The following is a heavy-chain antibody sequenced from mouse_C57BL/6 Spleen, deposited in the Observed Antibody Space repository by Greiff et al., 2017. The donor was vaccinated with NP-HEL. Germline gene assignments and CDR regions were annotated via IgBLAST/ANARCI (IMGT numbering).Heavy chain of an antibody. CDR1: GYTFTSYW. V-gene: IGHV1-53*01. CDR2: INPSNGGT. D-gene: IGHD2-4*01. J-gene: IGHJ3*01. Sequence: QVHVKQPGTELVKPGASVKLSCKASGYTFTSYWMHWVKQRPGQGLEWIGNINPSNGGTNYNEKFKSKATLTVDKSSSTAYMQLSSLTSEDSAVYYCARDPYYDYDGVFAYWGQGTLVTVSA. CDR3: ARDPYYDYDGVFAY.